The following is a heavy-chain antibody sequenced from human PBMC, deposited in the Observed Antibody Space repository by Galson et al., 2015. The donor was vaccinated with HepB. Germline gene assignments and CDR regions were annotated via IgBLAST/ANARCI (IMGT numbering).Heavy chain of an antibody. CDR1: EDSVSSNSGA. CDR2: TYYRSKWYN. D-gene: IGHD1-26*01. Sequence: CAISEDSVSSNSGAWNWVRQSPSRGLEWLGRTYYRSKWYNDYAVSVKSRITINPDTSKNQFSLHLNSVTPDDTAVYYCARGSTDLGGDWGQGTLVTVSS. J-gene: IGHJ4*02. CDR3: ARGSTDLGGD. V-gene: IGHV6-1*01.